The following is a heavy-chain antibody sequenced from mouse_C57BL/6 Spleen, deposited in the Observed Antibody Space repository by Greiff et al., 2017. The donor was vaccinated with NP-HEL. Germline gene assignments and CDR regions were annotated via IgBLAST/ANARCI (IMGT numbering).Heavy chain of an antibody. Sequence: QVQLKESGAELVKPGASVKMSCKASGYTFTTYPIEWMKQNHGKSLEWIGNFHPYNDDTKYNEKFKGKATLTVEKSSSTVYLELSRLTSDDSAVYYCARGNYYGSRGWYFDVWGTGTTVTVSS. D-gene: IGHD1-1*01. CDR3: ARGNYYGSRGWYFDV. J-gene: IGHJ1*03. CDR1: GYTFTTYP. CDR2: FHPYNDDT. V-gene: IGHV1-47*01.